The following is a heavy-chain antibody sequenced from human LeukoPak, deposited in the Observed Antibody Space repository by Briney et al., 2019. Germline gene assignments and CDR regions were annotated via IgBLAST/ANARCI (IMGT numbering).Heavy chain of an antibody. CDR3: AKFRGSTSSLN. CDR2: ISGSGDST. J-gene: IGHJ4*02. D-gene: IGHD2-2*01. V-gene: IGHV3-23*01. Sequence: GGSLRLSCAASGFTFSSYAMSWVRQAPGKGLEWVSAISGSGDSTYYADSVKGRFTISRDNSKNTLYLQMNSLRAEDTAVYYCAKFRGSTSSLNWGQGTLVTVSS. CDR1: GFTFSSYA.